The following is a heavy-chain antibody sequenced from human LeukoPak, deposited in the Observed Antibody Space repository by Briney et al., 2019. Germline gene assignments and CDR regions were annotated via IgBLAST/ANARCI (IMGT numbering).Heavy chain of an antibody. CDR3: AKDGYGVLDY. Sequence: GGSLRLSCAASGFTFSNYVMSWVRQAPGKGLEWASDISGGGSSTHYADSVKGRFTISRENSQNTLYLQMNSLRAEDTAVYYCAKDGYGVLDYWGQGTLVTVSS. CDR2: ISGGGSST. D-gene: IGHD4-17*01. J-gene: IGHJ4*02. CDR1: GFTFSNYV. V-gene: IGHV3-23*01.